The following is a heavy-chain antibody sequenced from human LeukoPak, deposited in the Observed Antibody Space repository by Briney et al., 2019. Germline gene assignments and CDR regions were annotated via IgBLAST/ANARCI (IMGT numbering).Heavy chain of an antibody. CDR3: ARDRGITGTSRGFDY. J-gene: IGHJ4*02. CDR2: ISSSGSTI. CDR1: GFTFSSYE. D-gene: IGHD1-20*01. V-gene: IGHV3-48*03. Sequence: QPGGPLRLSCAASGFTFSSYEMNWVRQAPGKGLEWVSYISSSGSTIYYADSVKGRFTISRDNAKNSLYLQMNSLRAEDTAVYYCARDRGITGTSRGFDYWGQGTLVTVSS.